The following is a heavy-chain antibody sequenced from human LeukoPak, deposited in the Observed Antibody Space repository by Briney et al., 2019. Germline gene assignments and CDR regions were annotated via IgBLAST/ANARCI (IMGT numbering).Heavy chain of an antibody. CDR1: GFIFSNYG. J-gene: IGHJ4*02. CDR2: ISYDGGKK. V-gene: IGHV3-30*18. Sequence: TGGSLRLSCAASGFIFSNYGMHWVRQAPGEGLEWVTVISYDGGKKYYADSVKGRFTISRDNSKNTLYLQMNSLRPEDTAVYYCAKGHDGWEILNTYFDFWGQGTLVTVSS. D-gene: IGHD1-26*01. CDR3: AKGHDGWEILNTYFDF.